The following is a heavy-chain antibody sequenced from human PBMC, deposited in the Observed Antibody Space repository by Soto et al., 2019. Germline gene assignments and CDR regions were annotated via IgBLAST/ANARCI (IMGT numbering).Heavy chain of an antibody. CDR2: ISYDGSNK. Sequence: HPGGSLRLSCAASGFTFSSYGMHWVRQAPGKGLEWVAVISYDGSNKYYADSVKGRFTISRDNSKNTLYLQMNSLRAEDTAVYYCAKDRFVYYYYGMDVWGQGTTVTVSS. V-gene: IGHV3-30*18. J-gene: IGHJ6*02. D-gene: IGHD3-16*01. CDR1: GFTFSSYG. CDR3: AKDRFVYYYYGMDV.